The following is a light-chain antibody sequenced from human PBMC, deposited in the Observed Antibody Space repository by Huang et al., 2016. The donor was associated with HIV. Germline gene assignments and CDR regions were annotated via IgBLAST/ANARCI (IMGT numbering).Light chain of an antibody. CDR2: EAS. Sequence: DIQMTQSPSPLSASVGDRVTITCRSSQSISTWLAWYQQKPGKAPKCRIYEASNVESGVPSRVTGSGSGTEFTLIINSLQPDDFATYYCQQYHTYRWSFGQGTKVEIK. J-gene: IGKJ1*01. CDR1: QSISTW. CDR3: QQYHTYRWS. V-gene: IGKV1-5*01.